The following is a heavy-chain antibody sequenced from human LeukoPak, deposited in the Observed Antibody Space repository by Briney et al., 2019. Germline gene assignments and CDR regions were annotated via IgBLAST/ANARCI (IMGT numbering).Heavy chain of an antibody. CDR3: ARGRYYDSSGYRDGYYFDY. CDR1: GGSISSGSYY. Sequence: SETLSLTCTVSGGSISSGSYYWSWIRQPAGKGLGWIGRIYTSGSTNYNPSLKSRVTISVDTSKNQFSLKLSSVTAADTAVYYCARGRYYDSSGYRDGYYFDYWGQGTLVTVSS. D-gene: IGHD3-22*01. V-gene: IGHV4-61*02. J-gene: IGHJ4*02. CDR2: IYTSGST.